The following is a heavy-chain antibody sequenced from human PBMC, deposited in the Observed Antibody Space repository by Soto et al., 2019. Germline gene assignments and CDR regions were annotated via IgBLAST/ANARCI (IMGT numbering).Heavy chain of an antibody. D-gene: IGHD2-2*03. CDR2: IYHSGTT. V-gene: IGHV4-38-2*01. Sequence: PSETLSLTCAVSGFSTSSGYYWGWIRQPPGKGLEWIGNIYHSGTTYYNPSLSSRVTISVDTSKNQFSLRLTSVTAADTAVYYCASVTSVGYFYYFDYWGQGTLVTVSS. J-gene: IGHJ4*02. CDR1: GFSTSSGYY. CDR3: ASVTSVGYFYYFDY.